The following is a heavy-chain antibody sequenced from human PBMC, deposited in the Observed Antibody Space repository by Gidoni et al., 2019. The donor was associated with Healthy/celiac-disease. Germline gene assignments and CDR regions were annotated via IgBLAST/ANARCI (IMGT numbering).Heavy chain of an antibody. D-gene: IGHD6-6*01. J-gene: IGHJ5*02. CDR1: GYTFTGYY. V-gene: IGHV1-2*02. CDR2: INPNSGGT. Sequence: QVQLVQSGAEVKKPGASVTVACKASGYTFTGYYMHWVRQAPGQGLEWMGWINPNSGGTNYAQKFQGRVTMTRDTSISTAYMELNRLTSDDTAVYYCARDLHLVAARPGLWFDPWGQGTLVTVSS. CDR3: ARDLHLVAARPGLWFDP.